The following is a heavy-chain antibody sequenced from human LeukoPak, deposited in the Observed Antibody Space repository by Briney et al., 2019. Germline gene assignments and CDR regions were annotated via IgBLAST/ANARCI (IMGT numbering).Heavy chain of an antibody. CDR1: GGAFCGYY. CDR3: ARAKGSGSHFNWFDP. Sequence: LETLSLTCAVYGGAFCGYYWSWIRQPPGKGLEWIGEINHSGSTNYNPSLKSRVTISVDTSKNQCSLKLSSVTAADTAVYYCARAKGSGSHFNWFDPWGQGTLVSVSS. V-gene: IGHV4-34*01. CDR2: INHSGST. J-gene: IGHJ5*02. D-gene: IGHD3-10*01.